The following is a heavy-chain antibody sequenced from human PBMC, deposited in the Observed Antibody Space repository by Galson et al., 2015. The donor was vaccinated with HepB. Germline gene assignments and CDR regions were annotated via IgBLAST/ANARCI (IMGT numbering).Heavy chain of an antibody. CDR2: ISSSSSYI. Sequence: SLRLSCAASGFTFSSYSMNWVRQAPGKGLEWVSSISSSSSYIYYADSVKGRFTISRDNAKNSLYLQMNSLRAEDTAVYYCARDLEDSYGYPGGFGYWGQGTLVTVSS. D-gene: IGHD5-18*01. CDR3: ARDLEDSYGYPGGFGY. J-gene: IGHJ4*02. CDR1: GFTFSSYS. V-gene: IGHV3-21*01.